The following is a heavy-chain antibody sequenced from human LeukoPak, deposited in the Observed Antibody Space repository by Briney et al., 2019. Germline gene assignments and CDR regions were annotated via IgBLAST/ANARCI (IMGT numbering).Heavy chain of an antibody. Sequence: EASVKVSCKASGYTFTSYAMNWVRQAPGQGLEWMGWINTNTGNPTYAQGFTGRFVFSLDTSVSTAYLQISSLKAEDTAVYYCARVGSSGWYYYYVDVWGKGTTVTVSS. V-gene: IGHV7-4-1*02. CDR2: INTNTGNP. CDR3: ARVGSSGWYYYYVDV. CDR1: GYTFTSYA. D-gene: IGHD6-19*01. J-gene: IGHJ6*03.